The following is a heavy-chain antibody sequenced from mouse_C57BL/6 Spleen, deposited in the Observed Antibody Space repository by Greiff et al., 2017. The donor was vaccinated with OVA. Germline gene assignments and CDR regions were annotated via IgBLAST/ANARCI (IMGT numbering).Heavy chain of an antibody. CDR1: GYTFTSYW. CDR3: AREGTSWFAY. D-gene: IGHD3-3*01. CDR2: IHPNSGST. Sequence: VQLQQSGAELVKPGASVKLSCKASGYTFTSYWMHWVKQRPGQGLEWIGMIHPNSGSTNYNEKFKSKATLTVDKSSSTAYMQLSSLTSEDSAVYYCAREGTSWFAYWGQGTLVTVSA. J-gene: IGHJ3*01. V-gene: IGHV1-64*01.